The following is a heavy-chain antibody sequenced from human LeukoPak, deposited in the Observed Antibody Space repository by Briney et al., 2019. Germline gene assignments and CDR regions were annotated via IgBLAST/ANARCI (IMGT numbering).Heavy chain of an antibody. D-gene: IGHD2-15*01. CDR2: INPNSGNK. J-gene: IGHJ4*02. CDR3: ARGQVSADCSGGGCYRPDS. V-gene: IGHV1-8*01. CDR1: GYTFTNYD. Sequence: GASVKVSCKASGYTFTNYDINWVRHPTGQGLEWMGWINPNSGNKGYTQKIQGRVTMTRDTTTSTAYMELTSLTSEDTAVYYCARGQVSADCSGGGCYRPDSWGQGTLVTVSS.